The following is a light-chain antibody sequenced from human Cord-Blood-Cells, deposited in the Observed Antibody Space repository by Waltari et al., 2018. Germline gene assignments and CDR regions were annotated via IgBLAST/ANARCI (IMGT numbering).Light chain of an antibody. Sequence: QSVLTQPPSVSGAPGQRVTISCPGSSSNIGAGYDVHWYQQLPGTAPKLLIYGNSNRPSGVPDRFSGSKSGTSASLAITGLQAEDEAGYYCQSYDSSLSGYVVFGGGTKLTVL. CDR1: SSNIGAGYD. V-gene: IGLV1-40*01. J-gene: IGLJ2*01. CDR2: GNS. CDR3: QSYDSSLSGYVV.